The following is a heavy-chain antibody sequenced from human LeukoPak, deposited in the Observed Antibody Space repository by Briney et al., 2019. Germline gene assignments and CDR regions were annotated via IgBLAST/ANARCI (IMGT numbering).Heavy chain of an antibody. Sequence: ASVKVSCRASGGTFSINAITWVRQAPGQGLEWMGGIIPMSETPKHTQKFQGRVTIATDESTNTAYMELSSLRSEDTAVYYCPRDKNSGEGVSNSCYGVWPLDIWRQGTMVTVCS. J-gene: IGHJ3*02. CDR2: IIPMSETP. V-gene: IGHV1-69*05. D-gene: IGHD2-2*01. CDR3: PRDKNSGEGVSNSCYGVWPLDI. CDR1: GGTFSINA.